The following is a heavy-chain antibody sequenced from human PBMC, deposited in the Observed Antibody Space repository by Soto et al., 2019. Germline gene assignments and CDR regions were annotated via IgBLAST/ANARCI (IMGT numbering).Heavy chain of an antibody. V-gene: IGHV1-18*01. CDR3: ASGRITPHFFDY. CDR1: GSTLPSYG. J-gene: IGHJ4*02. CDR2: ISAYNGNT. Sequence: QVQLVQSGAEVKKPGALVKVSCKASGSTLPSYGISWVRQAPGKGLEWMGWISAYNGNTNYAQKLQGRVTMTTDTSTSTAYMELRSLRSDDTAVYYCASGRITPHFFDYWGQGTLVTVSS. D-gene: IGHD3-10*01.